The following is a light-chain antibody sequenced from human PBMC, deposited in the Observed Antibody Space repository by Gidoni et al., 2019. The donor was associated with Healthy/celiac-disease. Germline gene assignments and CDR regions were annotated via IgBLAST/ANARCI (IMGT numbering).Light chain of an antibody. J-gene: IGKJ4*01. CDR1: QSVSSY. V-gene: IGKV3-11*01. CDR3: QQRSNWPLRLT. Sequence: ELVLTQSPATLSLSPGERATLSCRASQSVSSYLAWYQQKPGQAPRLLIYDASNRATGIPARFSGSGSGTDFTLTISSLETEDFAVYYCQQRSNWPLRLTFXGXTKVEIK. CDR2: DAS.